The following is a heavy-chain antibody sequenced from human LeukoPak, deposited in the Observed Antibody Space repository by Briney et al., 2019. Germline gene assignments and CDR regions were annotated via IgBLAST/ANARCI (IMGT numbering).Heavy chain of an antibody. V-gene: IGHV3-30-3*01. CDR3: ARDPRKWIQLWLPDY. D-gene: IGHD5-18*01. CDR1: GFTFSSYA. CDR2: ISYGGSNK. J-gene: IGHJ4*01. Sequence: GGSLRLSCAASGFTFSSYAMHWVRQAPGKGLEWVAVISYGGSNKYYADSVKGRFTISRDNSKNTLYLQMNSLRAEDTAVYYCARDPRKWIQLWLPDYWGQGTLVTVSS.